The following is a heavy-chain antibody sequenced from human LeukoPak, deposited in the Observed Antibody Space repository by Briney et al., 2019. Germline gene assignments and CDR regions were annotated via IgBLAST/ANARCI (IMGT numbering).Heavy chain of an antibody. V-gene: IGHV3-74*01. Sequence: GGSLRLSCAASGFTFSSYGMHWVRQAPGKGLVWVSRINSDGSSTTYADSVKGRFTISRDNAKNTLYLQMNSLRAEDTALYYCTRSDSAQIDYWGQGTLVTVSP. CDR1: GFTFSSYG. CDR3: TRSDSAQIDY. D-gene: IGHD1-26*01. CDR2: INSDGSST. J-gene: IGHJ4*02.